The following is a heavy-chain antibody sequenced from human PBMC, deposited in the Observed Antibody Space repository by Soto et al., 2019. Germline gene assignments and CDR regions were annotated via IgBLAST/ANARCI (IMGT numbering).Heavy chain of an antibody. CDR1: GYTFTSYG. CDR3: ARDRRLTTVTTSGPWGY. D-gene: IGHD4-17*01. CDR2: ISAYNGNT. V-gene: IGHV1-18*01. J-gene: IGHJ4*02. Sequence: QVQLVQSGAEVTKPGASVKVSCKASGYTFTSYGISWVRQAPGQGLEWMGWISAYNGNTNYAQKLQGRVTMTTGTFTRRGYRGLRSLRSDDTAVYYCARDRRLTTVTTSGPWGYCGQGTLVTVSS.